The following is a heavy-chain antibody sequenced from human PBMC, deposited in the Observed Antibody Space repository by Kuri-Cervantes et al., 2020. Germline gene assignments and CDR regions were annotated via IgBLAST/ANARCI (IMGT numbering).Heavy chain of an antibody. CDR1: GFTFDDYG. CDR2: ISGSGGST. J-gene: IGHJ1*01. Sequence: GGSLRLSCAASGFTFDDYGMSWVRQAPGKGLEWVSAISGSGGSTYYADSVKGRFTISRDNSKNTLYLQMNSLRAEDTAVYYCAKVKRVAATPEYFQHWGQGTLVTVSS. V-gene: IGHV3-23*01. CDR3: AKVKRVAATPEYFQH. D-gene: IGHD2-15*01.